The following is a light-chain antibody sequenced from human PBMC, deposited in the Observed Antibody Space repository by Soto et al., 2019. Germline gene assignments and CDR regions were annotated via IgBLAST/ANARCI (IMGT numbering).Light chain of an antibody. CDR2: EAS. V-gene: IGKV1-5*03. J-gene: IGKJ5*01. CDR1: QTISGR. CDR3: QQTYMTPIT. Sequence: DIMMTQSPSTLSSSVGDRVTIPFLASQTISGRLAWYQLKPGEAPKLLIYEASTLQWGVPSRFSGSGFGTEFTLTISSLQPDDFATYYCQQTYMTPITFGQGTRLENK.